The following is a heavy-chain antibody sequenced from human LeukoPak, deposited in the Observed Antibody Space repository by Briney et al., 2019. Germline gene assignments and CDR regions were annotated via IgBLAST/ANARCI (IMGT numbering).Heavy chain of an antibody. CDR1: GGSISSSSYY. Sequence: SETLSLTCTVSGGSISSSSYYWGWIRQPPGKGLEWIGSIYYSGSTYYNPSLKSRVTISVDTSKNQFSLKLSSVTAADTAVYYCASEVSDDAFDIWGQGTMVTVSS. CDR3: ASEVSDDAFDI. V-gene: IGHV4-39*07. CDR2: IYYSGST. J-gene: IGHJ3*02.